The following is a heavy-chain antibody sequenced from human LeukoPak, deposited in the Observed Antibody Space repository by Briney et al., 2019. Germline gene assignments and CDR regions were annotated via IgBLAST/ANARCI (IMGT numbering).Heavy chain of an antibody. Sequence: GGSLSLSCAASGFTFTSYAMNWVRQPPGKGLEWVSGISGSGGSTYYADSVTGRFSISRDNSKNTLYLQLNSLRVDDTAEYYCAKAHGGSYHSGIDWGQGTLVIVSS. CDR2: ISGSGGST. V-gene: IGHV3-23*01. J-gene: IGHJ4*02. CDR1: GFTFTSYA. D-gene: IGHD1-26*01. CDR3: AKAHGGSYHSGID.